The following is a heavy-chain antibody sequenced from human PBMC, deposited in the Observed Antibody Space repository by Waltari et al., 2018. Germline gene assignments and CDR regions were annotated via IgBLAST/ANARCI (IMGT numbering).Heavy chain of an antibody. CDR3: AKAASPVGAFDI. CDR2: ISWDGGST. V-gene: IGHV3-43D*03. Sequence: EVQLVESGGVVVQPGGSLRLSCAASGFTFDDYAMHWVRQAPGKGLEWVSLISWDGGSTYYADSVKGRFTISRDNSKNSLYLQMNSLRAEDTALYYSAKAASPVGAFDIWGQGTMVTVSS. J-gene: IGHJ3*02. CDR1: GFTFDDYA.